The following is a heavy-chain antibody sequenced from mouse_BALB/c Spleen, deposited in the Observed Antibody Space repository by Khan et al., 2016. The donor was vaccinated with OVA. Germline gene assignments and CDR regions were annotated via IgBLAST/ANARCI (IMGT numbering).Heavy chain of an antibody. CDR2: IWSDGST. CDR3: ARQKDGYYAMDY. CDR1: GFSLTTYG. J-gene: IGHJ4*01. V-gene: IGHV2-6-1*01. Sequence: QVQLKQSGPGLVAPSQSLSITCTISGFSLTTYGVHWVRQPPGKGLEWLVVIWSDGSTTYNSALKSRLSISKDNSTSQVFLKMNSLQTDDTAMYYGARQKDGYYAMDYWGQGTSVTVSS.